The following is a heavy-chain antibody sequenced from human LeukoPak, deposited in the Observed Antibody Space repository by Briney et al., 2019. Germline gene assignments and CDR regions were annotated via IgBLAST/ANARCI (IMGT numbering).Heavy chain of an antibody. CDR2: FDPEDGET. CDR1: GYTLTELS. V-gene: IGHV1-24*01. Sequence: GASVKVSCKVSGYTLTELSMHWVRQAPGKGLEWMGGFDPEDGETIYAQKFQGRVTMTEDTSTDTAYMELSSLRSEDTAVYYCATDQPRSGYSYGPPGYWGQGTLVTVSS. D-gene: IGHD5-18*01. CDR3: ATDQPRSGYSYGPPGY. J-gene: IGHJ4*02.